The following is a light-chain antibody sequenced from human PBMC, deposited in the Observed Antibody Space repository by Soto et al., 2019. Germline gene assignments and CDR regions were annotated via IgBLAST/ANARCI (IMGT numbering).Light chain of an antibody. V-gene: IGKV3-20*01. CDR2: GAS. J-gene: IGKJ1*01. CDR3: HQYGTSPWT. Sequence: EVVMTQSPATLSVSPGERVTLSCRASQSVRSNLAWYQQKPGQSPRLLIYGASSRAAGIPDRFSGSGSGTDFTLTISRLEPEDFAVYCCHQYGTSPWTFGQGTKVDI. CDR1: QSVRSN.